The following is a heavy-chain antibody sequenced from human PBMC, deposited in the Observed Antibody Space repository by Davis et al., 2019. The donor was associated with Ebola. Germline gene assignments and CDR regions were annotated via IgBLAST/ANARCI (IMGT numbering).Heavy chain of an antibody. CDR3: ARGYWHFDL. J-gene: IGHJ2*01. Sequence: GESLKISCKGSGYSFSNYWVGWVRQMPGKGLEWIGIIYPGDSDTRYSPSFQGQVTISADKSISTAYLQWSSLEASDTALYYCARGYWHFDLWGRGTLVTVSS. V-gene: IGHV5-51*01. CDR2: IYPGDSDT. CDR1: GYSFSNYW.